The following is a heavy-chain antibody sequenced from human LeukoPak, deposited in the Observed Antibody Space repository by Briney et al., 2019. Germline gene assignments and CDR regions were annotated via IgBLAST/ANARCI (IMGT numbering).Heavy chain of an antibody. D-gene: IGHD6-25*01. V-gene: IGHV4-61*02. CDR1: GGSISSGSYY. CDR2: IYTSGSI. CDR3: ARRGGSSGEAFDI. Sequence: SETLSLTCTVSGGSISSGSYYWSWIRQPAGKGLEWIGRIYTSGSIDYNPSLKSRVTISVDTSKNQFSLKLSSVTAADTAVYYCARRGGSSGEAFDIWGQGTMVTVSS. J-gene: IGHJ3*02.